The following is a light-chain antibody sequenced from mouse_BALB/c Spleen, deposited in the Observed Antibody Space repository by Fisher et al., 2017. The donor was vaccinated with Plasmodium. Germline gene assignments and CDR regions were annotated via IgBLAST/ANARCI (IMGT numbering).Light chain of an antibody. Sequence: DIVLTQTPATLSVTPGDSVSLSCRASQTISNYLHWYQQKSHESPRLLINYTSQSISGIPSRFSGSGSGTDFTLSINSVETEDFGMYFCQHSNSWPLTFGAGTKLELK. CDR1: QTISNY. J-gene: IGKJ5*01. V-gene: IGKV5-45*01. CDR2: YTS. CDR3: QHSNSWPLT.